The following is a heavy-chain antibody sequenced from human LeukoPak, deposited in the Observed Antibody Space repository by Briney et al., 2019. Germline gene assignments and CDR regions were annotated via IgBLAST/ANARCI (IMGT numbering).Heavy chain of an antibody. D-gene: IGHD3-9*01. CDR2: ISAYNGNT. V-gene: IGHV1-18*01. J-gene: IGHJ5*02. Sequence: EASVKVSCKASGYTFTSYGISWVRQAPGQGLEWMGWISAYNGNTNYAQKLQGRVTMTTDTSTSTAYMELRSLRSDDTAVYYCARVAGMHYDILTGPPPLNWFDPWGQGTLVTVSS. CDR3: ARVAGMHYDILTGPPPLNWFDP. CDR1: GYTFTSYG.